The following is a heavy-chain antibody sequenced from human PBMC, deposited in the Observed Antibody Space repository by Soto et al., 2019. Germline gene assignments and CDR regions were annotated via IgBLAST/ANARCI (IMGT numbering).Heavy chain of an antibody. Sequence: SETLSLTCTVSGGSISSGDYYWSWIRQPPGKGLEWIGDINHSGSTNYNPSLKSRVTISVDTSKNQFSLKLSSVIAADTAVYYCARVFFSSGWYSSRVGFDYWGQGTLVTVSS. CDR3: ARVFFSSGWYSSRVGFDY. CDR2: INHSGST. D-gene: IGHD6-19*01. V-gene: IGHV4-30-4*01. CDR1: GGSISSGDYY. J-gene: IGHJ4*02.